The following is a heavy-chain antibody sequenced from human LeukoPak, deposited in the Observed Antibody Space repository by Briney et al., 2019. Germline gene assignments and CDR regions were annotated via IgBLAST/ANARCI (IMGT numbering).Heavy chain of an antibody. CDR1: GYTFTGYY. CDR2: INPNSGGT. V-gene: IGHV1-2*02. Sequence: ASVEVSCKASGYTFTGYYMHWVRQAPGQGLEWMGWINPNSGGTNYAQKFQGRVTMTRDTSISTAYMELSRLRSDDTAVYYCARDGGSWVRGDFGYWGQGTLVTVSS. J-gene: IGHJ4*02. CDR3: ARDGGSWVRGDFGY. D-gene: IGHD3-10*01.